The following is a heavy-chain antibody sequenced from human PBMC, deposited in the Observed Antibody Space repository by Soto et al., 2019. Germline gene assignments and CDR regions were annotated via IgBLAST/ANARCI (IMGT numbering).Heavy chain of an antibody. CDR1: GYTFASSD. CDR3: AKAARSISWYHFDI. V-gene: IGHV1-8*01. D-gene: IGHD6-13*01. CDR2: MNPNSGNT. Sequence: ASVKVSCKASGYTFASSDINWVRQATGQGLEWMGWMNPNSGNTGYAQKFQGRVTMTRDNTISTAYMELSNLSSEDTAVYYCAKAARSISWYHFDIWGHGTLVTVSS. J-gene: IGHJ4*01.